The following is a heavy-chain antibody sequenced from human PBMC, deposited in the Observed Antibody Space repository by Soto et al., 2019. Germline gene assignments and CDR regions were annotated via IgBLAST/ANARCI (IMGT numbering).Heavy chain of an antibody. Sequence: EVQLVESGGGLVQPGGSLKLSCAASGFIFSDSALHWVRQASGKGLEWVGRIRRKANNYATTYAASVEGRFSITRDDSMNRAYLQMNRVKTEDTAIYYCTRVIDGWSGYPRYYLDDGCQGTLVTVSS. D-gene: IGHD3-3*01. CDR2: IRRKANNYAT. V-gene: IGHV3-73*02. CDR3: TRVIDGWSGYPRYYLDD. CDR1: GFIFSDSA. J-gene: IGHJ4*02.